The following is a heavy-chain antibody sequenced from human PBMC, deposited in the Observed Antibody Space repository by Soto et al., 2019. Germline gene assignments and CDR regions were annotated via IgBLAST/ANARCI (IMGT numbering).Heavy chain of an antibody. D-gene: IGHD6-19*01. CDR3: SRFIMVGGWFDPNYYHGMDV. CDR2: ISGYNGNT. J-gene: IGHJ6*02. Sequence: QVQLVQSGAEVKKPGASVTVSCKTSGYTFSNYGINWVRQARGQGLEWMGWISGYNGNTNYAQTVQGRVTMTTDTSTGTVYMELRSLKSDDTAIYYCSRFIMVGGWFDPNYYHGMDVWGQGTTVTVSS. V-gene: IGHV1-18*01. CDR1: GYTFSNYG.